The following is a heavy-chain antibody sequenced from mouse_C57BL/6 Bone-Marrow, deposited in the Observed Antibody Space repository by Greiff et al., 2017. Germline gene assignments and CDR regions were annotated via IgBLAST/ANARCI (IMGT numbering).Heavy chain of an antibody. Sequence: EVQRVESEGGLVQPGSSMKLSCTASGFTFSDYYMAWVRQVPEKGLEWVANINYDGSSTYYLDSLKSRFIISRDNAKNILYLQMSSLKSEDTATYYCARDHYYGTDWYFDVWGTGTTVTVSS. CDR1: GFTFSDYY. CDR2: INYDGSST. J-gene: IGHJ1*03. CDR3: ARDHYYGTDWYFDV. V-gene: IGHV5-16*01. D-gene: IGHD1-1*01.